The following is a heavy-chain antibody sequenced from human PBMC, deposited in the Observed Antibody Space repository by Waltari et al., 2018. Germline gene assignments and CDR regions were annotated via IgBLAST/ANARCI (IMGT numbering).Heavy chain of an antibody. CDR3: AAARSRWELLLDY. J-gene: IGHJ4*02. V-gene: IGHV1-58*02. CDR1: GFTFTSSA. Sequence: QMQLVQSGPEVKKPGTSVKVSCKASGFTFTSSAMQWVRQARRQRLEWTGWIVVGRCNPNYAQKFQERVTITRAMSTSTAYMELSSLSSEDTAVYYCAAARSRWELLLDYWGQGTLVTVSS. CDR2: IVVGRCNP. D-gene: IGHD1-26*01.